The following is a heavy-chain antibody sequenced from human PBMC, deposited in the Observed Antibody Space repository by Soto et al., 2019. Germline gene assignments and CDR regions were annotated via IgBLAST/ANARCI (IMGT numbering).Heavy chain of an antibody. CDR1: GFTFSSYG. CDR3: AKSGETYYYDSSGTYFDY. V-gene: IGHV3-30*18. CDR2: ISYDGSNK. D-gene: IGHD3-22*01. Sequence: GGSLRLSCAASGFTFSSYGMHWVRQAPGKGLEWVAVISYDGSNKYYADSVKGRFTISRDNSKNTLYLQMNSLRAEDTAVYYCAKSGETYYYDSSGTYFDYWGQGTLVTVSS. J-gene: IGHJ4*02.